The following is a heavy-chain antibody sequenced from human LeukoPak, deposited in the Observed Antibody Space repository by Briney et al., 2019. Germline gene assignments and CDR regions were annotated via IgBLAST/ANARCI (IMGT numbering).Heavy chain of an antibody. J-gene: IGHJ4*02. Sequence: GGSLRLSCAASGFTFSSYSMNWVRQAPGKGLEWVSSISSSSSYIYYADSVKGRFTISRDNAKNSLYLQMNSLRAEDTAVYYCARDTRKRPNFIWFGELSGGDYWGQETLVTVSS. V-gene: IGHV3-21*01. CDR2: ISSSSSYI. CDR1: GFTFSSYS. D-gene: IGHD3-10*01. CDR3: ARDTRKRPNFIWFGELSGGDY.